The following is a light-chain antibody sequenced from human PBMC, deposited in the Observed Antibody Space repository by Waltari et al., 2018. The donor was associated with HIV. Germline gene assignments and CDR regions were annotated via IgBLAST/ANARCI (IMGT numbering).Light chain of an antibody. V-gene: IGLV2-23*02. CDR2: EVS. CDR1: SSDVGSYNL. J-gene: IGLJ1*01. Sequence: QSSLTQPASVSGSPGQSITISCTGTSSDVGSYNLFSWYQHHPGKAPKLMIYEVSKRPSGVSNRFSGSKSGNTASLTISGLQAEDEADYYCCSYAGSSTSSVFGTGTKVTVL. CDR3: CSYAGSSTSSV.